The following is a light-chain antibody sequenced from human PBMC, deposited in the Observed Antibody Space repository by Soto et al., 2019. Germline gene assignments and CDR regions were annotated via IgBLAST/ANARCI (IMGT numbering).Light chain of an antibody. J-gene: IGKJ4*01. CDR1: QGISSA. Sequence: AIQLTQSPSSLSASVGDRVTITCRASQGISSALAWYQQKPGKAPKLLIYDASSLESGVPSRFSGSGSGTDFTLTISRLQPEDFATYYCQQFNSYPHEGLTFGGGTKVEIK. CDR2: DAS. V-gene: IGKV1-13*02. CDR3: QQFNSYPHEGLT.